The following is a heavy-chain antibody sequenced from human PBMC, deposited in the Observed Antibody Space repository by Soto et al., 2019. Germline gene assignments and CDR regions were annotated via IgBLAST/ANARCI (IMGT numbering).Heavy chain of an antibody. Sequence: QVQLVQSGAEVKKPGASVKVSCKASGYTFTSYGISWVRQAPGQGLEWMGWISGKTANTNYAQKLQVRVTITTDTSTSTAYMELKSLRSDDTAVYYYARVPSEIILLGMDVWGQGTTVTVSS. V-gene: IGHV1-18*04. J-gene: IGHJ6*02. CDR1: GYTFTSYG. CDR2: ISGKTANT. D-gene: IGHD3-10*01. CDR3: ARVPSEIILLGMDV.